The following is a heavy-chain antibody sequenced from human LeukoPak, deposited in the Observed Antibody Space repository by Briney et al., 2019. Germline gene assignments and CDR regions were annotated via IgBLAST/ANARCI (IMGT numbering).Heavy chain of an antibody. V-gene: IGHV3-48*04. D-gene: IGHD1-26*01. CDR3: ARYRYSGSYDQKKFDY. CDR1: GFTFSSHW. J-gene: IGHJ4*02. Sequence: PGGSLRLSCADSGFTFSSHWMNWVRQAPGKGLEWVSYISSSGSTIYYADSVKGRFTISRDNARNSLYLQMNSLRAEDTAVYYCARYRYSGSYDQKKFDYWGQGTLVTVSS. CDR2: ISSSGSTI.